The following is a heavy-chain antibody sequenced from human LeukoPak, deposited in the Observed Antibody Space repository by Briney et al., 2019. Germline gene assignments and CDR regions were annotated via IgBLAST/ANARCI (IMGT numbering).Heavy chain of an antibody. Sequence: GGSLRLSCAASGLTFSSYAMSWVRQAPGNGLEWVSAISGSSGHTYYADSVKGRFTISRDNSKNTLYLQMNSLRAEDTAVYYCAKVGFSEMEWLLYSDHWGQGTLVTVSS. J-gene: IGHJ4*02. D-gene: IGHD3-3*01. V-gene: IGHV3-23*01. CDR1: GLTFSSYA. CDR3: AKVGFSEMEWLLYSDH. CDR2: ISGSSGHT.